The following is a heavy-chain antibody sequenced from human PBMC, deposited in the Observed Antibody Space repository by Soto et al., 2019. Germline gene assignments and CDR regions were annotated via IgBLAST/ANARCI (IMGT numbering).Heavy chain of an antibody. J-gene: IGHJ6*02. Sequence: SLRLSCAASGFTFSSYGMHWVRQAPGKGLEWVAVISYDGSNKYYADSVKGRFTISRDNSKNTLFLQMNSLRAEDTAVYYCASDLVGAGIVLVPAAIHYYYYYGMDVWGQGTTVTVSS. V-gene: IGHV3-30*03. D-gene: IGHD2-2*01. CDR1: GFTFSSYG. CDR3: ASDLVGAGIVLVPAAIHYYYYYGMDV. CDR2: ISYDGSNK.